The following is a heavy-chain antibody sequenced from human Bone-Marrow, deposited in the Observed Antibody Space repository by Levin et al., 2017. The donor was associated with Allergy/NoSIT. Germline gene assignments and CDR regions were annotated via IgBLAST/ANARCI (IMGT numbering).Heavy chain of an antibody. CDR3: AIRYFDWLTGAFDI. J-gene: IGHJ3*02. CDR2: ISSSGSTI. V-gene: IGHV3-48*03. D-gene: IGHD3-9*01. Sequence: GESLKISCAASGFTFSSYEMNWVRQAPGKGLEWVSYISSSGSTIYYADSVKGRFTISRDNAKNSLYLQMNSLRAEDTAVYYCAIRYFDWLTGAFDIWGQGTMVTVSS. CDR1: GFTFSSYE.